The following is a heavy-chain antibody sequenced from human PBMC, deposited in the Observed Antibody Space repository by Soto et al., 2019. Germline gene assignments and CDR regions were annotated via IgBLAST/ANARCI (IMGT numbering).Heavy chain of an antibody. J-gene: IGHJ4*02. CDR3: ARASWGDYALDY. Sequence: QVQLQESGPGLVKPSETLSLTCTVSGVSIGSYYWSWIRQPPGKGLEWIEQIYYNGRTNYNPSLKSRVAISIDTSKNQFSLKLRSVTAADTAVYYCARASWGDYALDYWGQGTLVTVSS. D-gene: IGHD3-16*01. CDR1: GVSIGSYY. CDR2: IYYNGRT. V-gene: IGHV4-59*01.